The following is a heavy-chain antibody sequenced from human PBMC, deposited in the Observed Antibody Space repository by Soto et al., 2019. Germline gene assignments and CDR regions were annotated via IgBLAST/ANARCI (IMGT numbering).Heavy chain of an antibody. CDR1: GFTFRNSW. V-gene: IGHV3-7*03. J-gene: IGHJ5*02. CDR3: TRRVFPYGGWFDP. D-gene: IGHD4-17*01. Sequence: EVQLVESGGGLVQPGGSLRLSCAASGFTFRNSWMHWVRQAPGNGLEWVGNINQDGSEQYFLDSVKGRFTSSRDNAKNSLFLQMNSLRADDTAIYFCTRRVFPYGGWFDPWGQGALVTVSS. CDR2: INQDGSEQ.